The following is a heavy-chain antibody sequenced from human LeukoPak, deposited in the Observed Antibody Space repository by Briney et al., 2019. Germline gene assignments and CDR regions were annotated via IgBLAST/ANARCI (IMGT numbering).Heavy chain of an antibody. D-gene: IGHD6-19*01. Sequence: ASVKVSCKASGYSFTSNDINWVRQATGQGLEWMGWMNPNSGNTGYAQNFQGRVTMTRNTSISTAYMELGSLRSEDTAAYYCARGITGYSSGWRFDPWGQGTLVTVSS. CDR2: MNPNSGNT. J-gene: IGHJ5*02. CDR3: ARGITGYSSGWRFDP. V-gene: IGHV1-8*01. CDR1: GYSFTSND.